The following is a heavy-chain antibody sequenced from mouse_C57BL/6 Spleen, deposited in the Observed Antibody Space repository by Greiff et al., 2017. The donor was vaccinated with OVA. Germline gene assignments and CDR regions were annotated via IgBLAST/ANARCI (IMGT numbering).Heavy chain of an antibody. CDR2: INPNNGGT. D-gene: IGHD2-1*01. J-gene: IGHJ1*03. CDR3: APYGNHWYFDV. Sequence: EVQLQQSGPELVKPGASVKISCKASGYTFTDYYMNWVKQSHGKSLEWIGDINPNNGGTSYNQKFKGKATLTVAKSSSTAYMELRSLTSEDAAVYYCAPYGNHWYFDVWGTGTTVTVSS. V-gene: IGHV1-26*01. CDR1: GYTFTDYY.